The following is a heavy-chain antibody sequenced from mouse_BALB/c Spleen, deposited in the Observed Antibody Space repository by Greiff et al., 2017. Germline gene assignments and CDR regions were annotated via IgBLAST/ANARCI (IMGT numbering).Heavy chain of an antibody. V-gene: IGHV1-87*01. CDR3: ARESTGPYYFDY. CDR1: GYTFTSYW. J-gene: IGHJ2*01. CDR2: IYPGDGDT. Sequence: VQVVESGAELARPGASVKLSCKASGYTFTSYWMQWVKQRPGQGLEWIGAIYPGDGDTRYTQKFKGKATLTADKSSSTAYMQLSSLASEDSAVYYCARESTGPYYFDYWGQGTTLTVSS. D-gene: IGHD4-1*02.